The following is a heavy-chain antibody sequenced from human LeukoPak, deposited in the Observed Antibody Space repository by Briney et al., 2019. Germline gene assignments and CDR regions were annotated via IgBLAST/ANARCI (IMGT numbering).Heavy chain of an antibody. V-gene: IGHV4-34*01. J-gene: IGHJ5*02. CDR3: ARLFPRGYSYGYVVGNWFDP. Sequence: SETLSLTCAVYGGTFSGYYWSWIRQPPGKGLEWIGEINHSGSINYNPSLKSRVTISVDTSKNQFSLKLSSVTAADTAVYYCARLFPRGYSYGYVVGNWFDPWGQGTLVTVSS. CDR1: GGTFSGYY. CDR2: INHSGSI. D-gene: IGHD5-18*01.